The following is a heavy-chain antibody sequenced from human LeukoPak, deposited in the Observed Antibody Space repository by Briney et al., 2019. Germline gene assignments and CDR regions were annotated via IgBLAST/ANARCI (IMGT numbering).Heavy chain of an antibody. Sequence: PSETLSLTCTVSGGSISSGDYYWSWIRQPPGKGLEWIGYIYYSGSTYYNPSLKSRVTISVDTSKNQFSLKLSSVTVADTAVYYCARNMVRGVKAIDYWGQGTLVTVSS. J-gene: IGHJ4*02. CDR2: IYYSGST. V-gene: IGHV4-30-4*08. CDR3: ARNMVRGVKAIDY. D-gene: IGHD3-10*01. CDR1: GGSISSGDYY.